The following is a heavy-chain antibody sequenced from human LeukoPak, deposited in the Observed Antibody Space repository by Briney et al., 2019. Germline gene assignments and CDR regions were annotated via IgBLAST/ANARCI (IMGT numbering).Heavy chain of an antibody. CDR1: GFTFSSYA. V-gene: IGHV3-23*01. CDR3: VEDVVVIVAAKPGI. D-gene: IGHD2-15*01. Sequence: GGSLRLSCAASGFTFSSYAMSWVRQAPGKGLEWVSAISGSGGSTYYADSVKGRFTISRDNSKNTLYLQMNSLRAEDTAVYYCVEDVVVIVAAKPGIWGQGTLVTVSS. CDR2: ISGSGGST. J-gene: IGHJ4*02.